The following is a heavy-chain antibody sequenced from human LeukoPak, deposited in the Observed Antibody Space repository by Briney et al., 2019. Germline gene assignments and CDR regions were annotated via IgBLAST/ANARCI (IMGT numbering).Heavy chain of an antibody. CDR2: TSTSSSYI. V-gene: IGHV3-21*01. D-gene: IGHD1-20*01. Sequence: GGSLRLSCVASGFNLRAYNMNWVRQAPGKGLQWVSSTSTSSSYIYYADSVKGRFTISRDNAENSLYLQMHSLRVEDTALYYCARDDNWNDKPFDFWGQGTLVTVSS. J-gene: IGHJ4*02. CDR3: ARDDNWNDKPFDF. CDR1: GFNLRAYN.